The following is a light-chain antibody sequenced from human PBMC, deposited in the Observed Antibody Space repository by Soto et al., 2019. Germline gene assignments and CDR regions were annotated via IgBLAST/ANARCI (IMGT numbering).Light chain of an antibody. V-gene: IGLV3-9*01. J-gene: IGLJ1*01. CDR3: QVWDSSTYV. CDR1: NIGSKS. Sequence: SYELTQPLSVSVALGQTARITCGGNNIGSKSVHWYQQKPGQAPVLVIYRDNNRPSGIPERFSGFNSGNTATLTISRAQAADEADYYCQVWDSSTYVFGTGTKVTVL. CDR2: RDN.